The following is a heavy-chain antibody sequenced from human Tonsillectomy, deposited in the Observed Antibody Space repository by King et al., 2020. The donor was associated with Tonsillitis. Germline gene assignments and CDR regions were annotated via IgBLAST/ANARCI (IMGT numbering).Heavy chain of an antibody. Sequence: QLQESGPGLVKPSETLSLTCSVSGASITDYYWSWIRQPPGKGPEWIGYVYYSGSTNYNPSLKSRVTLSIDTPKNQFSLKLTSVTAADTAVYYCASRRGYTSGWYWFDPWGQGTLVTVSS. D-gene: IGHD6-19*01. CDR3: ASRRGYTSGWYWFDP. CDR1: GASITDYY. V-gene: IGHV4-59*03. CDR2: VYYSGST. J-gene: IGHJ5*02.